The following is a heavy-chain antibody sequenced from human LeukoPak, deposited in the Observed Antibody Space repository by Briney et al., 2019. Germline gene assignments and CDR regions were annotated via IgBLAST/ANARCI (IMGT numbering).Heavy chain of an antibody. CDR2: INPSGGGT. D-gene: IGHD2-21*02. V-gene: IGHV1-46*01. J-gene: IGHJ4*02. CDR1: GYILSSYY. Sequence: GASVKASCKASGYILSSYYMHWVRQAPGQGLEWMGIINPSGGGTDYAQKFQGRVTMTRDTSTSTVYMELNSLRSEDTALYYCARTYCGGDCNNRYFDYWGQGTLVTVSS. CDR3: ARTYCGGDCNNRYFDY.